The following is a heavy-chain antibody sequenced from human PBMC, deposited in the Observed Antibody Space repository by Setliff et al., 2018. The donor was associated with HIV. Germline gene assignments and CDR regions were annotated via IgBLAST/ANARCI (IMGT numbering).Heavy chain of an antibody. J-gene: IGHJ4*02. D-gene: IGHD3-10*01. V-gene: IGHV4-39*07. Sequence: PSETLSLTCTVSGGSISSGTYYWSWIRQLPGKGLEWIGSIYYRGSTYYNPSLKSRVTISVDTSKNQFSLKLYSVTAADTAVYYCARAYFGSGIYYWGQGTLVTVSS. CDR3: ARAYFGSGIYY. CDR1: GGSISSGTYY. CDR2: IYYRGST.